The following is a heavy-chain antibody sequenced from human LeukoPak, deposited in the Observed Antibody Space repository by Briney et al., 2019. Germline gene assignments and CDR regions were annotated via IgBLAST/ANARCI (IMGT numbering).Heavy chain of an antibody. CDR3: ARDLMTTVTPLDY. Sequence: ASVKVSCKASGYTFTGYYMHWVRQAPGQGLEWMGWINPNSGGTNYAQKFQGGVTMTRDTSISTAYMELSRLTSDDTAVYYCARDLMTTVTPLDYWGQGTLVTVSS. D-gene: IGHD4-17*01. J-gene: IGHJ4*02. V-gene: IGHV1-2*02. CDR1: GYTFTGYY. CDR2: INPNSGGT.